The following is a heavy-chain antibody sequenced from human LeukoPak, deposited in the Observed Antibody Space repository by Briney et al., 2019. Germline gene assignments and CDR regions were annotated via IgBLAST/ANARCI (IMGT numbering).Heavy chain of an antibody. Sequence: SQTLSLTCTVSGGSISSGGYYWSWIRQHPGKGLEWIGYIHYSGSTYYNPSLKSRVTISVDTSKNQFSLKLSSVTAADTAVYYCARVANCSSTSCYLGGFDYWGQGTLVTVSS. CDR1: GGSISSGGYY. D-gene: IGHD2-2*01. CDR2: IHYSGST. J-gene: IGHJ4*02. V-gene: IGHV4-31*03. CDR3: ARVANCSSTSCYLGGFDY.